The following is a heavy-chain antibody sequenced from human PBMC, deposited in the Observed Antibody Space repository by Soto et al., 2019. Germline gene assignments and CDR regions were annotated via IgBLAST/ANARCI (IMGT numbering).Heavy chain of an antibody. Sequence: PGGSLRLSCAASGFTFSSYAMHWVRQAPGKGLEWVAVISYDGSNKYYADSVKGRFTISRDNSKNTLYLQMNSLRAEGTAVYYCARDTIFGVVIDAPDYWGQGTLVTVSS. CDR3: ARDTIFGVVIDAPDY. D-gene: IGHD3-3*01. V-gene: IGHV3-30-3*01. CDR1: GFTFSSYA. J-gene: IGHJ4*02. CDR2: ISYDGSNK.